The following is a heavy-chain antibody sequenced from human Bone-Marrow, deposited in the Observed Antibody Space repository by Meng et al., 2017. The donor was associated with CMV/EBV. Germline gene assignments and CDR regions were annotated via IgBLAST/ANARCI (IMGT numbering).Heavy chain of an antibody. CDR1: GFTFSSYW. Sequence: GESLKISCAASGFTFSSYWMSWVRQAPGKGLEWVSSISSSSSYIYYADSVKGRFTISRDNAKNSLYLQMNSLRAEDTAVYYCAREYCSSTSCRNYYYYGMDVWGQGTTVTFSS. CDR3: AREYCSSTSCRNYYYYGMDV. V-gene: IGHV3-21*01. D-gene: IGHD2-2*01. CDR2: ISSSSSYI. J-gene: IGHJ6*02.